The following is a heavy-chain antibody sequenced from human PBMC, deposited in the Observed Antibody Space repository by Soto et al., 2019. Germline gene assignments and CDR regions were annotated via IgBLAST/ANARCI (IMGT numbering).Heavy chain of an antibody. J-gene: IGHJ5*02. CDR3: ARLPTGYPNWFDP. D-gene: IGHD3-9*01. CDR1: GASISTNHHN. Sequence: QVQLQGSGPGLVRPSETLSLTCTVSGASISTNHHNWAWVRQPPGKGLEWMGNIHYRGDTYFNPSLGSRLSMSVGTSKNQFSLKLTSVTAADTAVYYCARLPTGYPNWFDPWGQGTLVTVSS. CDR2: IHYRGDT. V-gene: IGHV4-39*01.